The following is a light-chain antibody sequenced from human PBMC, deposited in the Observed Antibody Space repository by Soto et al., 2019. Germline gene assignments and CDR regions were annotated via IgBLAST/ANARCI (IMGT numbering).Light chain of an antibody. J-gene: IGLJ2*01. CDR3: GTWDNSLSAV. CDR1: SSNLGAGYD. Sequence: QSVLTQPPSVSGAPGQRVTISCTGNSSNLGAGYDVHWYQQLPGAAPKLVIFGNRNRPSGVPERFSGSQSGTSATLGITGLQTGDEADYYCGTWDNSLSAVFGGGTKLTVL. V-gene: IGLV1-40*01. CDR2: GNR.